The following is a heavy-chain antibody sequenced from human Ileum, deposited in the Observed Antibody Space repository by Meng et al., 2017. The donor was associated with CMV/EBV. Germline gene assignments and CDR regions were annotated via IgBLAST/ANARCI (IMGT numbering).Heavy chain of an antibody. D-gene: IGHD2-8*01. CDR2: ITPSNTR. CDR3: ARDGCPNGACYTYFDS. Sequence: GESLKISCAASGFTFSAYSMSWIRQAPGKGLEWVAYITPSNTRYYADSVKGRFTISRDNTKNSLYLQMSSLRAEDTAVYYCARDGCPNGACYTYFDSWGQGTLVTVSS. CDR1: GFTFSAYS. V-gene: IGHV3-69-1*02. J-gene: IGHJ4*02.